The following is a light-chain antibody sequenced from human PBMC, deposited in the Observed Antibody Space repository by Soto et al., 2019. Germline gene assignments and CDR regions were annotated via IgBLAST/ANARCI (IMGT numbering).Light chain of an antibody. CDR1: LDVNSY. J-gene: IGKJ5*01. V-gene: IGKV3-11*01. CDR2: DAS. Sequence: VLTQSPSTLSLSPGERATLSCRASLDVNSYLAWYQQKPGQAPRLLIYDASNRAAGIPARFSGSGSGTDFTLTISSLEPEDFAIYYCQQRQYWPPITFGQGTRLEIK. CDR3: QQRQYWPPIT.